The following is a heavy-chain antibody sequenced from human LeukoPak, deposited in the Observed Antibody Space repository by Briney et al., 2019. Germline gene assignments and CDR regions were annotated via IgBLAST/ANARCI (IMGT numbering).Heavy chain of an antibody. J-gene: IGHJ4*01. CDR3: AKDREYSGYADDY. V-gene: IGHV3-30*18. CDR2: ISYDGSNK. D-gene: IGHD5-12*01. Sequence: GGSLRLSCAASGFTFSSYGMHWVRQAPGKGLEWVAAISYDGSNKYYAGSVKGRFTISRDNSKNTLYLQMNSLRVEDTAVYYCAKDREYSGYADDYWGQGTLVTVSS. CDR1: GFTFSSYG.